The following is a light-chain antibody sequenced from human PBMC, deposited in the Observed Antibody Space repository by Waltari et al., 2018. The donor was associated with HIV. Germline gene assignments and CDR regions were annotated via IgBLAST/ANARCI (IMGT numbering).Light chain of an antibody. CDR3: MQPLQTPYT. V-gene: IGKV2-28*01. J-gene: IGKJ2*01. Sequence: DIVMTQSPLSLPVTPGEPASISCRSSQSLLHSNGYSYLNWYLQKPGQSPLLLIYLASNRASEVPDRFSGSGSCTDFTLKISRVEAEDVGVYYCMQPLQTPYTFGQGTKLEFK. CDR1: QSLLHSNGYSY. CDR2: LAS.